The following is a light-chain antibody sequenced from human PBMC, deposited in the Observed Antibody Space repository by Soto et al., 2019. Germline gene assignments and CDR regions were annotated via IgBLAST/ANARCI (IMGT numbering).Light chain of an antibody. CDR1: QSISSW. J-gene: IGKJ1*01. V-gene: IGKV1-5*01. CDR3: QQYNNYWT. Sequence: DIQMTQSPSTLSASVGDRVTITCRASQSISSWLAWYQQKPGKAPKLLIYDASSLESGVPSRFSGSGSATEFTLTISSLQPDDFPTYYCQQYNNYWTFGQGTRVEIK. CDR2: DAS.